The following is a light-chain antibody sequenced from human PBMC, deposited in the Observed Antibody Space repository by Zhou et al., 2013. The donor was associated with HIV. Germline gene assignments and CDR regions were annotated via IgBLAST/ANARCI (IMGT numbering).Light chain of an antibody. CDR1: QTISSNY. J-gene: IGKJ1*01. Sequence: EIVLTQSPGTLSLSPGEGATLSCRASQTISSNYLAWYQQKPGQAPRLLIYDASTRATGIPDRFSGSGSGTDFTLTISRLEPEDSAVYHCQQYGSSPWTFGQGTKVEIK. CDR2: DAS. V-gene: IGKV3-20*01. CDR3: QQYGSSPWT.